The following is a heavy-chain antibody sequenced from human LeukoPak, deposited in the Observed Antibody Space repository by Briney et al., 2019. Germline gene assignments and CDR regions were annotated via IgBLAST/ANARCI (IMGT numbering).Heavy chain of an antibody. D-gene: IGHD4-17*01. CDR3: ARALYDYGDPWWFDP. CDR1: GFTFSSYW. V-gene: IGHV3-7*01. J-gene: IGHJ5*02. CDR2: IKQDGSEK. Sequence: GGSLRLSCAASGFTFSSYWMSWVRQAPGKGLEWVANIKQDGSEKYYVDSVKGRFTISRDNAKNSLYLQMNSLRAEDTAVYYCARALYDYGDPWWFDPWGQGTLVTVSS.